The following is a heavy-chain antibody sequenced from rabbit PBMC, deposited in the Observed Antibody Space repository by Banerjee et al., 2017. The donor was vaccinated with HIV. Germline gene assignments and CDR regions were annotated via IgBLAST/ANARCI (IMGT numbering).Heavy chain of an antibody. V-gene: IGHV1S45*01. CDR1: GFSFSINA. D-gene: IGHD7-1*01. CDR2: IYAGSSPSA. Sequence: QEQLEESGGDLVKPGASLTLTCTASGFSFSINAVCWVRQAPGKGLEWIGCIYAGSSPSAYYASWAKGRFTISKTSSTTVTLQMTSLTAADTATYFCARIGGYPGYSYVLFNLWGQGTLVTVS. J-gene: IGHJ4*01. CDR3: ARIGGYPGYSYVLFNL.